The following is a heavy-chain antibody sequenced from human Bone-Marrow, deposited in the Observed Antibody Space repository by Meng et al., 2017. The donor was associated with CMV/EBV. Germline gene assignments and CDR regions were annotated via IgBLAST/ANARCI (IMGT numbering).Heavy chain of an antibody. D-gene: IGHD1-14*01. CDR2: INPNSGGT. V-gene: IGHV1-2*02. CDR1: GHTFTGYY. Sequence: ASAKVSCKASGHTFTGYYMHWVRQAPGQGLEWMGWINPNSGGTNYAQKFQGRVTMTRDTSISTAYMELSRLRSDDTAVYYCARVDGNYYFDYRGQGTEVTVSS. J-gene: IGHJ4*02. CDR3: ARVDGNYYFDY.